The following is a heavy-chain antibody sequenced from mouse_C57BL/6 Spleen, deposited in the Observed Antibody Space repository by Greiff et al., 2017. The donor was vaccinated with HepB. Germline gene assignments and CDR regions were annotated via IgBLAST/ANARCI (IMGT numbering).Heavy chain of an antibody. J-gene: IGHJ2*01. D-gene: IGHD3-3*01. CDR2: ISYDGSN. V-gene: IGHV3-6*01. Sequence: VQLKESGPGLVKPSQSLSLTCSVTGYSITSGYYWNWIRQFPGNKLEWMGYISYDGSNNYNPSLKNRISITRDTSKNQFFLKLNSVTTEDTATYYCAMTGTGYYFDYWGQGTTLTVSS. CDR1: GYSITSGYY. CDR3: AMTGTGYYFDY.